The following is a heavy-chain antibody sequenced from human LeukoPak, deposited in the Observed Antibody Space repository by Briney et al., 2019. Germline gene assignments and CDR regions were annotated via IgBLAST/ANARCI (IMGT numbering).Heavy chain of an antibody. V-gene: IGHV3-21*01. Sequence: WGSLRLSCAASGFTFSYYSMNWVRQAPGRGLEWVSCISSSSSLIFYSDSVRGRFTISRDNAKNLLYLHMNSLRVEDTAVYYCAKVDRGDYSSSPVPYYNYYMNVWGKGTTVTVSS. CDR3: AKVDRGDYSSSPVPYYNYYMNV. CDR2: ISSSSSLI. D-gene: IGHD6-13*01. CDR1: GFTFSYYS. J-gene: IGHJ6*03.